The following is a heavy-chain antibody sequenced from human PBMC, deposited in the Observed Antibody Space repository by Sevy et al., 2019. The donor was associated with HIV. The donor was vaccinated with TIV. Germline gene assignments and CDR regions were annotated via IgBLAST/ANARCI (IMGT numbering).Heavy chain of an antibody. J-gene: IGHJ6*02. CDR2: IKQDGSVL. V-gene: IGHV3-7*01. CDR3: ARDRGITVYNYYGMDV. Sequence: GGSLRLSCAASEFAFNNYWMNWVRQAPGKGLEWVANIKQDGSVLSYVSSVRGRFSISRDNAKNSVYLQMNSLRVEDTAVYYCARDRGITVYNYYGMDVWGQGTTVTVSS. CDR1: EFAFNNYW. D-gene: IGHD1-20*01.